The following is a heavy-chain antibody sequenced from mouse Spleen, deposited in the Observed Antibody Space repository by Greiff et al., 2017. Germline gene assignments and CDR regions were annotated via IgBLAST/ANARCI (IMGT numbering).Heavy chain of an antibody. CDR1: GFNIKDYY. D-gene: IGHD2-1*01. V-gene: IGHV14-1*01. CDR3: TPIYYVSWFAY. Sequence: VQLQQSGAELVRPGASVKLSCTASGFNIKDYYMHWVKQRPEQGLEWIGRIDPEDGDTEYAPKFQGKATMTADTSSNTAYLQLSSLTSEDTAVYYCTPIYYVSWFAYWGQGTLVTVSA. J-gene: IGHJ3*01. CDR2: IDPEDGDT.